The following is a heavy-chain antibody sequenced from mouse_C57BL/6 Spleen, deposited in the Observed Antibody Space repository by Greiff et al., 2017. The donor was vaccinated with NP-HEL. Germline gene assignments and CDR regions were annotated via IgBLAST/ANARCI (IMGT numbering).Heavy chain of an antibody. V-gene: IGHV1-15*01. D-gene: IGHD6-1*01. J-gene: IGHJ2*01. CDR1: GYTFTDYE. CDR2: IDPETGGT. CDR3: TRYPHDY. Sequence: VQRVESGAELVRPGASVTLSCKASGYTFTDYEMHWVKQTPVHGLEWIGAIDPETGGTAYNQKFKGKAILTADKSSSTAYMELRSLTSEDSAVYYCTRYPHDYWGQGTTLTVSS.